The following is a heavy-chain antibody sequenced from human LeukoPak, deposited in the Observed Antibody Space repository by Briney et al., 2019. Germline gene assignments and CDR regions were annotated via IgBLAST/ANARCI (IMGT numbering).Heavy chain of an antibody. D-gene: IGHD6-13*01. CDR3: ARDRFQIAAAETPDWYFDL. CDR2: IYCSGST. V-gene: IGHV4-39*07. CDR1: GGSISSSSYY. Sequence: SETLSLTCTVSGGSISSSSYYWGWIRQPPGKGLEWIGSIYCSGSTYYNPSLKSRVTISVDTSKNQFSLKLSSVTAADTAVYYCARDRFQIAAAETPDWYFDLWGRGTLVTVSS. J-gene: IGHJ2*01.